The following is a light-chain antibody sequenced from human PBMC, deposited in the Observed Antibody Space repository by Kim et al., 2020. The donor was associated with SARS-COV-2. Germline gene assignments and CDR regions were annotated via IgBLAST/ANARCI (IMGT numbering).Light chain of an antibody. V-gene: IGKV3D-15*01. Sequence: SPGERATLSCRASQDVRNNFAWYQQKPGQPPSLLIYDASTRATGIPARFSGSGSGTEFSLTIDSLQSEDSAVYYCQQYNEWPPWTFGQGTKVDIK. J-gene: IGKJ1*01. CDR2: DAS. CDR3: QQYNEWPPWT. CDR1: QDVRNN.